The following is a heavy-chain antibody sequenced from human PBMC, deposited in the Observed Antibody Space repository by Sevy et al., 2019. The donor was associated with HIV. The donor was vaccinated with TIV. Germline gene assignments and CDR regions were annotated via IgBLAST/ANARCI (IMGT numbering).Heavy chain of an antibody. CDR3: AGAAPAYYYAMGV. CDR2: HFYSGST. J-gene: IGHJ6*02. CDR1: GDSVSSGNYY. V-gene: IGHV4-61*01. Sequence: SETLSLTCTVSGDSVSSGNYYWSWIRQPPGKRLEWIGYHFYSGSTTYNPSVKSRVTISVYRSKNQFSLKLSSVTAADTAVYYCAGAAPAYYYAMGVWGQWTTVTVSS. D-gene: IGHD3-16*01.